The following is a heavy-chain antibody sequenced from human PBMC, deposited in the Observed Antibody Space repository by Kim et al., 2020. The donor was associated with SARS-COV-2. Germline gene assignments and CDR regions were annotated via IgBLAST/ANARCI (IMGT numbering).Heavy chain of an antibody. CDR3: ARDRFFYPGATYAMDV. CDR1: GFTFSDYY. CDR2: ISSSGTTI. V-gene: IGHV3-11*01. Sequence: GGSLRLSCAASGFTFSDYYMSWIRQAPGKGLEWVSYISSSGTTIYYADSVKGRFTISRDNAKNSLYLQMNSLRAEDTAVYYCARDRFFYPGATYAMDVWGQGTTVTVS. D-gene: IGHD3-3*01. J-gene: IGHJ6*02.